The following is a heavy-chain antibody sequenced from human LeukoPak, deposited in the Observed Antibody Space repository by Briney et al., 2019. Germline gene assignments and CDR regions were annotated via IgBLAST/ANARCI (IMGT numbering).Heavy chain of an antibody. J-gene: IGHJ4*02. V-gene: IGHV3-30-3*01. Sequence: PGRSLRLSCAASGFTFSSYAMHWVRQAPGKGLEWVAVISYDGSNKYYADSVKGRFTISRDNSKNTLYLQMNSLRAEDTAVYYCARDPDLIFGVVIMSSGPNFDYWGQGTLVTVSS. CDR3: ARDPDLIFGVVIMSSGPNFDY. CDR1: GFTFSSYA. CDR2: ISYDGSNK. D-gene: IGHD3-3*01.